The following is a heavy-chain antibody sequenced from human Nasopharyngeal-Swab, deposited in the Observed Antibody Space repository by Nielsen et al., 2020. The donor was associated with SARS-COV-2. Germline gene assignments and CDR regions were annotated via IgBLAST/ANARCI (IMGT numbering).Heavy chain of an antibody. J-gene: IGHJ6*02. V-gene: IGHV1-2*02. D-gene: IGHD6-13*01. Sequence: ASVKVSCKASGYTFTGYYMHWVRQAPGQGLEWMGWINPNSGGTNYAQKFQGRVTMTRDTSISTAYMELSRLRSDDTAVYYCARFRGSSWEDDYYYGMDVWGQGTTVTVSS. CDR2: INPNSGGT. CDR3: ARFRGSSWEDDYYYGMDV. CDR1: GYTFTGYY.